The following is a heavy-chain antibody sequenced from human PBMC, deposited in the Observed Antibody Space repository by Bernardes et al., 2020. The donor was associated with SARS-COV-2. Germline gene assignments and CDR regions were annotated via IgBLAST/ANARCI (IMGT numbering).Heavy chain of an antibody. D-gene: IGHD2-21*01. Sequence: GGSLRLSCAASGFTFSRYWMHWVRQGPGKGLVWVSRINSDGSSTTYADAVKGRFTMSRDNSKNTLYLQMNSLRAEDTAVYYCARDRLGLPLDYWGQGTLVTVSS. CDR3: ARDRLGLPLDY. V-gene: IGHV3-74*01. CDR1: GFTFSRYW. J-gene: IGHJ4*02. CDR2: INSDGSST.